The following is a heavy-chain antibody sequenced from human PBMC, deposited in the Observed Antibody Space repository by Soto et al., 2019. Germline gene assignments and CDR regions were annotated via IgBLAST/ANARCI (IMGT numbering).Heavy chain of an antibody. V-gene: IGHV3-33*01. Sequence: PGGSLRLSCEASGFTFTTYGFHWVRQAPGKGLEWVAVIYYHGNTKYYADSVKGRFTISRDNSRSTLYLQMNGLRAEDTAVYYCARDGCHSGACLVDPWGQGTLVTVSS. CDR1: GFTFTTYG. D-gene: IGHD1-26*01. CDR2: IYYHGNTK. J-gene: IGHJ5*02. CDR3: ARDGCHSGACLVDP.